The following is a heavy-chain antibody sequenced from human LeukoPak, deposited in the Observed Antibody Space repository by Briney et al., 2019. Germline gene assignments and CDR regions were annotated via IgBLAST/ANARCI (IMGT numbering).Heavy chain of an antibody. V-gene: IGHV3-21*01. CDR3: ARDDVAWNDVHWFDP. CDR1: GFTFSYYT. D-gene: IGHD1-1*01. CDR2: ISSTGSSI. J-gene: IGHJ5*02. Sequence: GVSLRLSCAASGFTFSYYTMSWVRQAPGKGLEWVSSISSTGSSIYYADSVKGRFTISRDNAKNSLYLQMSSLRVEDTAVYYCARDDVAWNDVHWFDPWGQGTLVTDTS.